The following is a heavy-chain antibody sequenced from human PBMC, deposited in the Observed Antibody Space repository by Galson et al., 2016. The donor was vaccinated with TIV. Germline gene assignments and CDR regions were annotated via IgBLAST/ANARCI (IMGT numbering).Heavy chain of an antibody. V-gene: IGHV7-4-1*02. Sequence: SVKVSCKASGYTFSIYGMNWVRQAPGQGLEWMGWINTATGDPTYAQGFTGRFVFSSDTSVSTTYLQTSSLKAEDTAVYYCASLRYGNYYGVDVWGQGTTVTVSS. CDR3: ASLRYGNYYGVDV. J-gene: IGHJ6*02. D-gene: IGHD3-9*01. CDR1: GYTFSIYG. CDR2: INTATGDP.